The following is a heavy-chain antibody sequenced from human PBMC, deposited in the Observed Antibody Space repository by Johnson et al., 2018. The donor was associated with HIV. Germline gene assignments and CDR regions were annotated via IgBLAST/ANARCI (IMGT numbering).Heavy chain of an antibody. D-gene: IGHD6-13*01. V-gene: IGHV3-11*04. J-gene: IGHJ3*02. Sequence: QVQLVESGGGLVQPGGSLRLSCAASGFTFSDHYMDWVRQAPGKGLEWVSYISSSGSTIYYADSVKGRVTISRDNAKNSLYLQMNRLRAEDTAVYYCASITTIAAAGRGAFDIWGQGTMVTVSS. CDR1: GFTFSDHY. CDR3: ASITTIAAAGRGAFDI. CDR2: ISSSGSTI.